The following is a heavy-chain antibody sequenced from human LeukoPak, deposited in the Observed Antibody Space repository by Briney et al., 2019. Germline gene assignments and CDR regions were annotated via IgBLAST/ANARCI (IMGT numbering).Heavy chain of an antibody. CDR3: ARAPSPYYYYGMDV. Sequence: GGSLRLSCAASGFTFSSYSMTWVRQAPGKGLEWVSSIGTAGDTYYPGSVKGRFTISRENAKNSLYLQMNSLRAGDTAVYYCARAPSPYYYYGMDVWGQGTTVTVSS. V-gene: IGHV3-13*01. J-gene: IGHJ6*02. CDR2: IGTAGDT. CDR1: GFTFSSYS.